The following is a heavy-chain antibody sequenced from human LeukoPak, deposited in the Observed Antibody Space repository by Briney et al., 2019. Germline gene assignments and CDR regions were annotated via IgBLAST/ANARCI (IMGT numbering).Heavy chain of an antibody. V-gene: IGHV1-2*02. CDR1: GYTFTGYY. CDR2: INPNSGVT. J-gene: IGHJ4*02. CDR3: ARQGALVKGIDY. D-gene: IGHD6-13*01. Sequence: GASVKVSCKASGYTFTGYYMHWVQQAPGQGLEWMGWINPNSGVTNYAQKFQGRVTMTRDTSISTVYMELSRLRSDDTAVYYCARQGALVKGIDYWGQGTLVTVSS.